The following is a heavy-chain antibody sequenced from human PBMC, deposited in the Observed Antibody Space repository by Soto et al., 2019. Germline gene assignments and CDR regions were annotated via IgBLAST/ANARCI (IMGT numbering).Heavy chain of an antibody. V-gene: IGHV3-48*02. CDR2: IRHTTSAT. D-gene: IGHD6-19*01. CDR1: GFTVSSNY. Sequence: GSLRLSCAASGFTVSSNYMSWVRQAPGKGLEWVSYIRHTTSATFYADAVKGRFTISRDNRKNSLFLQMNSLRDDDTGVYFCARDRGSSGMFELDVWGPGTLVTVSS. J-gene: IGHJ3*01. CDR3: ARDRGSSGMFELDV.